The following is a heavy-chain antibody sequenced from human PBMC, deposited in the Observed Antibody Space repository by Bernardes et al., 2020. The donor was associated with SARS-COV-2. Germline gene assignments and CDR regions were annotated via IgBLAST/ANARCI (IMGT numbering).Heavy chain of an antibody. D-gene: IGHD6-13*01. J-gene: IGHJ5*02. CDR1: GASLGTVDYY. CDR3: ASGTDTGAAGPEGWFDP. CDR2: YYYNGNT. V-gene: IGHV4-39*07. Sequence: SETLSLTCTVSGASLGTVDYYWGWLRQTPGQGLEWIASYYYNGNTYYNPSLKSRVTISRGPSAIQFSLKMTSVTAADTGIYFCASGTDTGAAGPEGWFDPWGQGTLVTVSS.